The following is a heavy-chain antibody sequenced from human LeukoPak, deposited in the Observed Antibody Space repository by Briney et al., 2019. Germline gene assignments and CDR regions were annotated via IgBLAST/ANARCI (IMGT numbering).Heavy chain of an antibody. J-gene: IGHJ4*02. Sequence: GGSLRLSCAASGFTFSSYAISWVRQAPGKGLEWVAFISYDGSNKNYADSVKGRFTISRDNSKNTLYLQMNSLRAEDTAVYYCAREAHVTYYFDYWGQGTLVTVSS. D-gene: IGHD2-21*02. CDR1: GFTFSSYA. CDR2: ISYDGSNK. V-gene: IGHV3-30-3*01. CDR3: AREAHVTYYFDY.